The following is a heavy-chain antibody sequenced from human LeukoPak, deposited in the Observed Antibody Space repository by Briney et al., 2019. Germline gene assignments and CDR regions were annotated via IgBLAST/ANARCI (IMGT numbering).Heavy chain of an antibody. D-gene: IGHD3-22*01. CDR2: IQYDGSKK. Sequence: GGSLRLSCVASGFTFSSNGMHWVRQAPGKGLEWVTFIQYDGSKKYYADSVKGRFTISRDNSKNTLYLEMNSLRAEDTAVYYCAKGYYDSSGYLLLDYWGQGTLVTVSS. J-gene: IGHJ4*02. CDR3: AKGYYDSSGYLLLDY. CDR1: GFTFSSNG. V-gene: IGHV3-30*02.